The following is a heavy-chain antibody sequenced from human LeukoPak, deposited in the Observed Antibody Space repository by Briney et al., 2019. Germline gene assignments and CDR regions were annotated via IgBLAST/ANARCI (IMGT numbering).Heavy chain of an antibody. CDR1: GFTFSSYS. CDR2: ISSSSYI. CDR3: ARDRQQLVDY. Sequence: GGSLRLSCAASGFTFSSYSMSWVRQAPGKGLEWVSSISSSSYIYYAGSVKGRFTISRDNAKNSLYLQMNSLRAEDTAVYYCARDRQQLVDYWGQGTLVTVSS. D-gene: IGHD6-13*01. J-gene: IGHJ4*02. V-gene: IGHV3-21*01.